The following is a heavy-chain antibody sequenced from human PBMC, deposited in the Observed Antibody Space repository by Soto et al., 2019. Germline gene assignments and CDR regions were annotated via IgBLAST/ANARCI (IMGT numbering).Heavy chain of an antibody. Sequence: PSETLSLTCTVSGGSISSGDYYWSWIRQPPGKGLEWIGYIYYSGSTYYNPSLKSRVTISVDTSKNQFSLKLSSVTAADTAVYYCARVKGEWLSAYYFDYWGQGTLVTV. V-gene: IGHV4-30-4*01. D-gene: IGHD3-3*01. J-gene: IGHJ4*02. CDR1: GGSISSGDYY. CDR2: IYYSGST. CDR3: ARVKGEWLSAYYFDY.